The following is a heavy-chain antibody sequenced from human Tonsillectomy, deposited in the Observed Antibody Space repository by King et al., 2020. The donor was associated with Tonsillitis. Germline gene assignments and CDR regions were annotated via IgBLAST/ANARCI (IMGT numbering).Heavy chain of an antibody. V-gene: IGHV1-2*06. Sequence: QVQLVESGAEVKKPGASVKVSCKASGYTFTDYYMHWVRQAPGQGLEWMGRIALNDGDTDYEEKFQGRVTMTRDTSTSTAYMELSGLRSDDTAEYYCTRDFWSGYLRGYYLDVWGKGTTVTVSS. D-gene: IGHD3-3*01. CDR2: IALNDGDT. CDR3: TRDFWSGYLRGYYLDV. CDR1: GYTFTDYY. J-gene: IGHJ6*04.